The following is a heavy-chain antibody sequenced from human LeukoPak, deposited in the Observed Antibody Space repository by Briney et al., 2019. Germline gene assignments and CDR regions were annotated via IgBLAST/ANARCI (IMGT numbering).Heavy chain of an antibody. Sequence: PGGSLRLSCAASGFTFTSYTMNWVRQAPGKGLEWVSGISGSGSGGTTYYADSVKGRFTISRDDSKITLYLHMNSLRAEDTAVYYCAKSGLNRFDYWGQGTLVTVSS. V-gene: IGHV3-23*01. D-gene: IGHD2-15*01. CDR2: ISGSGSGGTT. CDR1: GFTFTSYT. J-gene: IGHJ4*02. CDR3: AKSGLNRFDY.